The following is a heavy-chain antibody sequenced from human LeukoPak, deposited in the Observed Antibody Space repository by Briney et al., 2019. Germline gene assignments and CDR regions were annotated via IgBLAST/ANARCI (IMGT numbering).Heavy chain of an antibody. V-gene: IGHV4-34*01. D-gene: IGHD5-12*01. CDR2: INHSGST. CDR3: ARGPYSGHTFNI. J-gene: IGHJ3*02. Sequence: PSETLSLTCAVYGGSFSGYYWSWIRQPPGKGLEWIGEINHSGSTNYNPSLTSRVTISGDTSKNQFSLKLSSVTAADTAVYYCARGPYSGHTFNIWGQGTMVTVSS. CDR1: GGSFSGYY.